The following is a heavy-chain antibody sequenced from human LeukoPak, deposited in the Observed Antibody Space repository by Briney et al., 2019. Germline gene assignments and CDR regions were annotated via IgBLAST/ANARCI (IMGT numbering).Heavy chain of an antibody. CDR2: VYTTKST. J-gene: IGHJ4*02. V-gene: IGHV4-4*07. CDR3: AREIVRGVIDY. Sequence: SETLSLTCTVSGGSFSDDYWSWVRQSAGKGLEWLGRVYTTKSTHYNPSFTSRVTMTVDTSNNQFSLKLSSVTAADTAVYYCAREIVRGVIDYWGQGTLVTVSS. D-gene: IGHD3-10*01. CDR1: GGSFSDDY.